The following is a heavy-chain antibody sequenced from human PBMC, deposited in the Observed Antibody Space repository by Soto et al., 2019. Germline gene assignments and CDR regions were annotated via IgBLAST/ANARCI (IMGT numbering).Heavy chain of an antibody. CDR3: ARGPGHGSGSYYNRRYYYYYGMDV. V-gene: IGHV4-34*01. D-gene: IGHD3-10*01. CDR1: GGSFSGYY. Sequence: LSLTCAVYGGSFSGYYWSWIRQPPGKGLEWIGEINHSGSTNYNPPLKSRVTISVDTSKNQFSLKLSSVTAADTAVYYCARGPGHGSGSYYNRRYYYYYGMDVWGQGTTVTVSS. CDR2: INHSGST. J-gene: IGHJ6*02.